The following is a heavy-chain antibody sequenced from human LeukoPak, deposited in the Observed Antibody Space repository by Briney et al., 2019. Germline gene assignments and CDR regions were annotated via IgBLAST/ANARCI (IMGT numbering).Heavy chain of an antibody. CDR3: ARSCSSTICYTGAYYYYMDV. Sequence: SETLSLTCTVSGGSISSGSYYWSWIRQPAGKGLEWIGRIYTSGSTNYNPSLKSRVTMSVDTSKNQFSLKLSSVTAADTAVYYCARSCSSTICYTGAYYYYMDVWGKGTTVTVSS. D-gene: IGHD2-2*02. V-gene: IGHV4-61*02. J-gene: IGHJ6*03. CDR2: IYTSGST. CDR1: GGSISSGSYY.